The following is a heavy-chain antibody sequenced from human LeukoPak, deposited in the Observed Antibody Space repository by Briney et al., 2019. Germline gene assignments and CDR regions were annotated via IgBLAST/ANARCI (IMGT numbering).Heavy chain of an antibody. V-gene: IGHV1-8*01. CDR3: AREPKIRELVPGVLYY. J-gene: IGHJ4*02. CDR2: MNPNSGNT. CDR1: GYTFTSYD. D-gene: IGHD6-6*01. Sequence: ASVKVSCKASGYTFTSYDINWVRQATGQGLEWMGWMNPNSGNTGYAQKFQGRVTMTRNTSISTAYMELSSLRSEDTAVYYCAREPKIRELVPGVLYYWGQGTLVTVSS.